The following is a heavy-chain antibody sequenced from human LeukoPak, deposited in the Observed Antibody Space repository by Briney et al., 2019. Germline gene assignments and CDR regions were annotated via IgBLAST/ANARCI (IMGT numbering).Heavy chain of an antibody. Sequence: PSETLSLTCTVSGGSISSGGYYWSWIRQPPGKGLEWIGYIYHSGSTYYNPSLKSRVTISVDRSKNQFSLKLSSVTAADTAVYYCARGPRIAAAGFLDYWGQGTLVTVSS. CDR3: ARGPRIAAAGFLDY. V-gene: IGHV4-30-2*01. D-gene: IGHD6-13*01. J-gene: IGHJ4*02. CDR1: GGSISSGGYY. CDR2: IYHSGST.